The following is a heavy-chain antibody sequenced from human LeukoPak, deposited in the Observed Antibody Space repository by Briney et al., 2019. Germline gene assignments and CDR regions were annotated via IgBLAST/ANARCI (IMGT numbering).Heavy chain of an antibody. J-gene: IGHJ3*02. D-gene: IGHD5-12*01. Sequence: PSQTLSLTCAVSGGSLSSGGYSWSWIRQPPGKGLEWIGYIYHSGSTYYNPSLKSRVTISVDRSKNQFSLKLSSVTAADTAVYYCARESPMFAYSGYVRAFDIWGQGTMVTVSS. V-gene: IGHV4-30-2*01. CDR2: IYHSGST. CDR1: GGSLSSGGYS. CDR3: ARESPMFAYSGYVRAFDI.